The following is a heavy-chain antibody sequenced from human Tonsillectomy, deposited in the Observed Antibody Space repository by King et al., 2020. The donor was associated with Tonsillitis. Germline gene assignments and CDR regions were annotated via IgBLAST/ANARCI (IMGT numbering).Heavy chain of an antibody. J-gene: IGHJ4*02. D-gene: IGHD6-19*01. CDR2: ITYDGSKE. CDR1: GFYFSSFG. Sequence: VQLVESGGGVVQPGRSLRLSCTASGFYFSSFGMHWVRQAPGKGLEWLATITYDGSKEYYVNSVKGRFTISSYNSKNTLDLPMNSLRSEDTGVYYCAKAEDGSGLGPDDWGQGTLVTVSS. CDR3: AKAEDGSGLGPDD. V-gene: IGHV3-30*18.